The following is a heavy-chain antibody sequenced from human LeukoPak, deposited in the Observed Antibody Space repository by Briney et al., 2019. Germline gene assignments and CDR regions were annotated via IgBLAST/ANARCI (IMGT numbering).Heavy chain of an antibody. CDR3: ARERRGYSQWYFDY. Sequence: SETLSLTCTVSGGSISSYYWSWLRQPPGKGLEWIGNIYYSGSTDYTPSLKSRVTISVDTSKKQFTLKLSSVTAVDTAVYYCARERRGYSQWYFDYWGQGTLVTVSS. CDR1: GGSISSYY. CDR2: IYYSGST. V-gene: IGHV4-59*01. J-gene: IGHJ4*02. D-gene: IGHD5-18*01.